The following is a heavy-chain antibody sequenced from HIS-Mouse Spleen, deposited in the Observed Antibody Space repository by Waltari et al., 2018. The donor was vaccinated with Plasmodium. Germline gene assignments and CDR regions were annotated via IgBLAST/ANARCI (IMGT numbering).Heavy chain of an antibody. Sequence: QVQLVESGGGVVQPGRSLRLSCAASGFTFSSYGMQWVRQAPGKGLEWVAVRWYDGSNKYYADSVKGRFTISRDNSKNTLYLQMNSLRAEDTAVYYCAKVAQGTRDAFDIWGQGTMVTVSS. D-gene: IGHD2-8*01. V-gene: IGHV3-33*06. J-gene: IGHJ3*02. CDR1: GFTFSSYG. CDR2: RWYDGSNK. CDR3: AKVAQGTRDAFDI.